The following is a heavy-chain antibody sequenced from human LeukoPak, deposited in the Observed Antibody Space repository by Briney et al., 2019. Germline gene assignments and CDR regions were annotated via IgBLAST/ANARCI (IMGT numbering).Heavy chain of an antibody. CDR2: INPYSGGT. CDR1: GYTFTGYY. Sequence: GASVKVSCKASGYTFTGYYMHWVRQAPGQGLEWMGRINPYSGGTDYAQKFQGRVTMTRDTSISTAYMELSRLRSDDTAVYYCARVRSPWFGELSLDYWGQGTLVTVSS. V-gene: IGHV1-2*06. J-gene: IGHJ4*02. CDR3: ARVRSPWFGELSLDY. D-gene: IGHD3-10*01.